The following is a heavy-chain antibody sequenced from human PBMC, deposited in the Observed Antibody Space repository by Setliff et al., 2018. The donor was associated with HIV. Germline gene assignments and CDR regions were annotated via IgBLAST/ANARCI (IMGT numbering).Heavy chain of an antibody. CDR1: GFTFSSYS. J-gene: IGHJ6*02. Sequence: GGSLRLSCAASGFTFSSYSMSWVRQAPGKGLEWVSYISSSSSYTNYADSVKGRFTISRDNAKNSLFLRMNSLGAEDTAVYYCARLSIATRPSFYAMDVWGHGTTVTVSS. V-gene: IGHV3-21*05. CDR3: ARLSIATRPSFYAMDV. CDR2: ISSSSSYT. D-gene: IGHD6-6*01.